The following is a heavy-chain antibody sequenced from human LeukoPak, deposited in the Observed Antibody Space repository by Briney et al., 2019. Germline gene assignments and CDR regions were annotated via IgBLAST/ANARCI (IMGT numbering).Heavy chain of an antibody. J-gene: IGHJ4*02. CDR1: GFTFSSYA. CDR2: ISYDGSNK. Sequence: PGGSLRLSSAASGFTFSSYAMHWVRQAPGKGLEWVAVISYDGSNKYYADSVKGRFTISRDNSKNTLYLQMNSLRAEDTAVYYCAREGYDYVWGSYRHRYFDYWGQGTLVTVSS. D-gene: IGHD3-16*02. CDR3: AREGYDYVWGSYRHRYFDY. V-gene: IGHV3-30-3*01.